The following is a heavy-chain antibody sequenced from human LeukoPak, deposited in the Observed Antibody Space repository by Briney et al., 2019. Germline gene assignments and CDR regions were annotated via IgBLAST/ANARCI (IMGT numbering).Heavy chain of an antibody. V-gene: IGHV3-30*18. D-gene: IGHD2-15*01. CDR2: ISYDGSNK. CDR1: GFTFSSYG. J-gene: IGHJ5*02. Sequence: GRSLRLSCSASGFTFSSYGMHWVRQAPPKGLEWVAVISYDGSNKYYAHPVKGRFTISKDNSKNTLYLQMNSLRAEDTAVYYCAKGGKVVAVPGWFDPWGQGTMVTVSS. CDR3: AKGGKVVAVPGWFDP.